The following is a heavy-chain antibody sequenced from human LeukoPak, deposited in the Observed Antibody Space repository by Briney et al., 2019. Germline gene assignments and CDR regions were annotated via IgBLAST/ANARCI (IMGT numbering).Heavy chain of an antibody. CDR2: ISSNGGSI. V-gene: IGHV3-64*01. J-gene: IGHJ4*02. D-gene: IGHD3-22*01. CDR3: AKDRPRITMIGVVTPPGENFDY. CDR1: GFTFSDYA. Sequence: GGSLRLSCAASGFTFSDYAMHWVRQAPGKELEYVSAISSNGGSIHYANSVKGRFTISRDNSKNTLYLQMDSLRAEDMAVYYCAKDRPRITMIGVVTPPGENFDYWGQGTLVTVSS.